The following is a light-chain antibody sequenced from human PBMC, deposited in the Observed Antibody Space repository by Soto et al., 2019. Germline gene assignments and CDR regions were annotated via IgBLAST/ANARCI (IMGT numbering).Light chain of an antibody. J-gene: IGKJ4*01. CDR2: GAS. CDR1: QSVSSSY. Sequence: EIVLTQSPGTLSLSPGERATLSCRASQSVSSSYLAWYQQKPGQAPRLLIYGASSRATGIPDRFSCSGSGTDFTLTISRLEPEDFAVYYCQQYGNSLTFGGGTKVEIK. CDR3: QQYGNSLT. V-gene: IGKV3-20*01.